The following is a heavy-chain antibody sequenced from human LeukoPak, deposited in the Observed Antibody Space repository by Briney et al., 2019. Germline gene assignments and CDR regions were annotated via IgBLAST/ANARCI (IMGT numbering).Heavy chain of an antibody. D-gene: IGHD3-10*01. J-gene: IGHJ4*02. CDR2: IYYSGST. CDR1: GGSFSGYY. Sequence: SETLSLTCAVYGGSFSGYYWSWIRQPPGKGLEWIGYIYYSGSTNYNPSLKSRATISVDTSKNQFSLKLSSVTAADTAVYYCARARYYYGSGSYYDYWGQGTLVTVSS. CDR3: ARARYYYGSGSYYDY. V-gene: IGHV4-34*11.